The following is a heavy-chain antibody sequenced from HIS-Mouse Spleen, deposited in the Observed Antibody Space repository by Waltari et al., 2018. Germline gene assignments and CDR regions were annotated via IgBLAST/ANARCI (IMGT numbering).Heavy chain of an antibody. CDR1: GCTFRSYD. CDR2: ISYDGSNK. J-gene: IGHJ4*02. CDR3: ARVTGGGY. V-gene: IGHV3-30-3*01. Sequence: QVQLVASGGGVVQPGRSLRLSCAASGCTFRSYDMHWVRQEPGKGLEWVAVISYDGSNKYYADSVKGRFTISRDNSKNTLYLQMNSLRAEDTAVYYCARVTGGGYWGQGTLVTVSS. D-gene: IGHD3-10*01.